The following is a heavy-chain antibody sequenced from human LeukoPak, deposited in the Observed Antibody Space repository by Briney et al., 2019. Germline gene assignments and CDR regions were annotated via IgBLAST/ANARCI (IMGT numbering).Heavy chain of an antibody. CDR2: LNPSGGSS. D-gene: IGHD4-17*01. V-gene: IGHV1-46*01. CDR1: GYTVTSYY. Sequence: ASVKVSCKASGYTVTSYYMHWVRQAPGQGLEWMAILNPSGGSSSYAQKFQGRATLTRATSTSTVYMELSSLRSEDTAVYYCARAVAVHDYGDYFDYWGQGTLVTVSS. CDR3: ARAVAVHDYGDYFDY. J-gene: IGHJ4*02.